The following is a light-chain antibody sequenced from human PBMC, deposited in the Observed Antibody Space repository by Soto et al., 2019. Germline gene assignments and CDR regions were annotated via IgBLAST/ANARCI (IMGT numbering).Light chain of an antibody. J-gene: IGLJ1*01. V-gene: IGLV2-23*02. CDR1: SRDIGTSNL. CDR3: YSFTGISTSLFV. Sequence: ALTQPASVSGSPGQSITISCTGTSRDIGTSNLVSWYQQYPGKAPKLMIYEVTKRPSGISYRFSGSKSGNTASLTISGLQPEDGADDYCYSFTGISTSLFVFGTGTKVTVL. CDR2: EVT.